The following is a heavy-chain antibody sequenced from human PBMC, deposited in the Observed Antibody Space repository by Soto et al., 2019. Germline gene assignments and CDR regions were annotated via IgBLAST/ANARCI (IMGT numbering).Heavy chain of an antibody. CDR3: ARGGLGDCSGGSCPQNWVDP. D-gene: IGHD2-15*01. V-gene: IGHV1-18*01. CDR1: GYTFTSFG. Sequence: ASVKVSCKASGYTFTSFGITWVRQALGQRLEWLGWSSPYNGNTHYVQKFQGRVTMTTDTSTSTAYMELRSLRSDDTAVYYCARGGLGDCSGGSCPQNWVDPWGQ. CDR2: SSPYNGNT. J-gene: IGHJ5*02.